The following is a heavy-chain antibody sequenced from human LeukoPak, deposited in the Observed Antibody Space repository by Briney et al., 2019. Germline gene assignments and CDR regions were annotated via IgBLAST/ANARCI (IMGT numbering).Heavy chain of an antibody. Sequence: GGSLRLSCAASGFTVSSNYMSWVRQAPGKGLEWVASINSDGSEGYYADVVKGRFTISRDNAKNSLHLQINSLRAEDTAVYYCARSSYSSSSSVWGQGTMVTVSS. J-gene: IGHJ3*01. V-gene: IGHV3-7*03. CDR1: GFTVSSNY. CDR2: INSDGSEG. CDR3: ARSSYSSSSSV. D-gene: IGHD6-6*01.